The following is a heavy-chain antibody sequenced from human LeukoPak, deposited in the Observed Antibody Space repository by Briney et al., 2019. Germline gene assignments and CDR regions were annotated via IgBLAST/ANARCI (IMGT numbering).Heavy chain of an antibody. CDR1: GGSISSYS. Sequence: PSDTLSLTCTVSGGSISSYSWSWIRQPPGKGLECIGYIYDSGSTNYNPSLKSRVAISVDKSKNQFSLKLSYVTAADTAVYYCARLSHYFDSSGYYYVRFFDYWGQGTLVTVSS. J-gene: IGHJ4*02. CDR3: ARLSHYFDSSGYYYVRFFDY. CDR2: IYDSGST. V-gene: IGHV4-59*08. D-gene: IGHD3-22*01.